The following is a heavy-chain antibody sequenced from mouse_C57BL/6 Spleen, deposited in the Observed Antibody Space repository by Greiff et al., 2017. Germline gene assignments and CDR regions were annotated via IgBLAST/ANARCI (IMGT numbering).Heavy chain of an antibody. CDR1: GFTFTDSY. Sequence: EVQRVESGPVLVKPGPSVKISCKASGFTFTDSYMHWVKQTHGKSLEWIGLVFPYNGGISYNQKFKGPSTFTVDTSSSTAYMELNSLTSEDSAVYYCASRSRYYAMDYWGQGTSVTVSA. V-gene: IGHV1-36*01. CDR2: VFPYNGGI. J-gene: IGHJ4*01. CDR3: ASRSRYYAMDY.